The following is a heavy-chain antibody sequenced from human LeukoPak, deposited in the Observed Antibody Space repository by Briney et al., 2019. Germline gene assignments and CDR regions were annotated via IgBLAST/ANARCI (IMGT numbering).Heavy chain of an antibody. D-gene: IGHD5-12*01. CDR2: INHSGRT. J-gene: IGHJ4*02. CDR1: GCSFSAYY. V-gene: IGHV4-34*01. CDR3: ARKPRYSSYDYGSDY. Sequence: PSETLSLTCAVYGCSFSAYYWSWIRQPPGKGLEWIGEINHSGRTNYNASLKSRVTISVDTSKDQFSLKMSYVTAADTAVYYCARKPRYSSYDYGSDYWRRGILVTVSS.